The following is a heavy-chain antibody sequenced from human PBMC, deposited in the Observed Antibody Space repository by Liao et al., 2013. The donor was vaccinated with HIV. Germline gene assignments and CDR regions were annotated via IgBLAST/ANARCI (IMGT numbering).Heavy chain of an antibody. J-gene: IGHJ3*02. D-gene: IGHD2-2*02. CDR2: IYYSVST. CDR1: GGSISSYY. Sequence: QVQLQESGPGLVKPSETLSLTCTVSGGSISSYYWSWIRQPAGKGLEWIGYIYYSVSTYYNPSLKSRVTISVDTSKNQFSLKLSSVTAADTAVYYCARESGLYCSSTSCYTVPLDIWGQGTMVTVSS. V-gene: IGHV4-59*01. CDR3: ARESGLYCSSTSCYTVPLDI.